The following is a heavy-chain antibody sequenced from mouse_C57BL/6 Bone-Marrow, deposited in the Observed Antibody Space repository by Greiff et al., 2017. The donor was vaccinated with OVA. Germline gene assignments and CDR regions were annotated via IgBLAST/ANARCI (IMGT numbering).Heavy chain of an antibody. V-gene: IGHV4-1*01. CDR1: GIDFSRYW. D-gene: IGHD2-4*01. Sequence: EVKLLESGGGLVQPGGSLKLSCAASGIDFSRYWMSWVRRAPGKGLEWIGEINPDSSTINYAPSLKDKFIISRDNAKHTLYLQMSKVRSEDTALYYCARPGDDSLHFDYWGQGTTLTVSS. CDR2: INPDSSTI. CDR3: ARPGDDSLHFDY. J-gene: IGHJ2*01.